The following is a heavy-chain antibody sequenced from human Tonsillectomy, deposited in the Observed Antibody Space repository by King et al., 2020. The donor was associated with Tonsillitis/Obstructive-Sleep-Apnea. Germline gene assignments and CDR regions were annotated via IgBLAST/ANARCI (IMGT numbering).Heavy chain of an antibody. J-gene: IGHJ2*01. D-gene: IGHD6-13*01. CDR3: ARVAAPYWYFDL. CDR1: GGSISGNY. V-gene: IGHV4-59*01. CDR2: IHDSGST. Sequence: QLQESGPGLVKPSETLSLTCAVSGGSISGNYWSWIRQPPGKGLEWIGHIHDSGSTNYDPSLKSRVAISVETSKNQFSLKVTSVTAADTAVYYCARVAAPYWYFDLWGRGSLVTVSS.